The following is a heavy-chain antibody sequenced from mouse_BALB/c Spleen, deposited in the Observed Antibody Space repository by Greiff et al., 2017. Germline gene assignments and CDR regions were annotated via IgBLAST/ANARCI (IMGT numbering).Heavy chain of an antibody. V-gene: IGHV6-6*02. J-gene: IGHJ2*01. Sequence: EVKLLESGGGLVQPGGSMKLSCVASGFTFSNYWMNWVRQSPEKGLEWVAEIRLKSNNYATHYAESVKGRFTISRDDSKSSVYLQMNNLRAEDTGIYYCTRPGKNYYGNYEHYFDYWGQGTTLTVSS. CDR2: IRLKSNNYAT. CDR1: GFTFSNYW. CDR3: TRPGKNYYGNYEHYFDY. D-gene: IGHD2-1*01.